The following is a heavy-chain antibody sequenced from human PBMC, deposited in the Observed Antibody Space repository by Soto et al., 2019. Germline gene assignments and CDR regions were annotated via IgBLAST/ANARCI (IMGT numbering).Heavy chain of an antibody. Sequence: SETLSLTCTVSGGSISSGGYYWSWIRQHPGKGLEWIGYIYYSGSTYYNPSLKSRVTISVDTSKNQFSLKLSSVTAADTAVYYCTRAPSGSFDPWGQGTLDTVSS. CDR2: IYYSGST. D-gene: IGHD6-25*01. J-gene: IGHJ5*02. CDR1: GGSISSGGYY. CDR3: TRAPSGSFDP. V-gene: IGHV4-31*03.